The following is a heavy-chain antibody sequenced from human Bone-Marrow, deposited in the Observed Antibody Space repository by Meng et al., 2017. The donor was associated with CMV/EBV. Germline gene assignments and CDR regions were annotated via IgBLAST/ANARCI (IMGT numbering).Heavy chain of an antibody. CDR2: IYYSGST. V-gene: IGHV4-39*07. Sequence: QLQLQESGPGLVKPSETLSLTCTVSGGSISSSSYYWGCIRQPPGKGLEWIGSIYYSGSTYYNPSLKSRVTISVDTSKNQFSLKLSSVTAADTAAYYCARDNSPRFDYWGQGTLVTVSS. D-gene: IGHD4-23*01. CDR1: GGSISSSSYY. CDR3: ARDNSPRFDY. J-gene: IGHJ4*02.